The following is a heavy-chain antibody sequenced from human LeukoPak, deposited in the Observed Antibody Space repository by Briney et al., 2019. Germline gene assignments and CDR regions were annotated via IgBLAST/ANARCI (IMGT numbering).Heavy chain of an antibody. J-gene: IGHJ4*02. Sequence: SVKGRFTISRDNAKNSLYLQMNSLRAEDTAVYYCAKDQYCTSTSCYVGYWGQGTLVTVSS. D-gene: IGHD2-2*01. CDR3: AKDQYCTSTSCYVGY. V-gene: IGHV3-21*04.